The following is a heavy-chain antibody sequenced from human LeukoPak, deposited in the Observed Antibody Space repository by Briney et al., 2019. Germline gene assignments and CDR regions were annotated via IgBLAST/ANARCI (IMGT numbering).Heavy chain of an antibody. CDR1: GFTVSSNY. V-gene: IGHV3-66*01. D-gene: IGHD1-26*01. Sequence: GGSLRLPCAASGFTVSSNYMSWVRQAPGKGLEWVSIIYSGGSTYYADSVKGRFTISRDNSKNILYLQMNSLRAEDTAVYYCASGGVKWELLNWGQGTLVTVSS. CDR2: IYSGGST. CDR3: ASGGVKWELLN. J-gene: IGHJ4*02.